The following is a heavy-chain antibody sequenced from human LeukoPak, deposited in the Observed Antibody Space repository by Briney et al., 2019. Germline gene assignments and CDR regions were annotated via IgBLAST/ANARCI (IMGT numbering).Heavy chain of an antibody. Sequence: SETLSLTCTVSNGSISSYYWSWIRQPPGKGLEWIGYIYYSGSTNYNPSLKSRVTISVDTSKNQFSLKLTSVTAADTAVYYCARTWLYPYYFDYWGQGTLVTVSS. V-gene: IGHV4-59*01. CDR3: ARTWLYPYYFDY. CDR1: NGSISSYY. D-gene: IGHD3-16*02. CDR2: IYYSGST. J-gene: IGHJ4*02.